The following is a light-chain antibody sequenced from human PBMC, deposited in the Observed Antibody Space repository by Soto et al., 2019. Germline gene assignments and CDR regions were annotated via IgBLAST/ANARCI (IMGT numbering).Light chain of an antibody. Sequence: DIVMTQSPDSLAVSLDERATINCKSSQSVLDRSSNNNQLAWYQQKPGQPPKLLIYWASTRESGVPDRYSGSGSGTDFTLTTSSLQAEDVAIYYCQQYYSTPLTFGGGNKVEIK. CDR3: QQYYSTPLT. CDR1: QSVLDRSSNNNQ. V-gene: IGKV4-1*01. CDR2: WAS. J-gene: IGKJ4*01.